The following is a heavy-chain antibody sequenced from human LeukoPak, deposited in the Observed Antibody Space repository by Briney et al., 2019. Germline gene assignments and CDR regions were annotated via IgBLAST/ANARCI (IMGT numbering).Heavy chain of an antibody. Sequence: ASVKVSCKASGYTFTSYGISWVRQAPGQGLEWMGWISAYNGNTNYAQKLQGRVTMTTDTSTSTAYMELRSLRSDDTAVYYCARSGTEVRPLYYYYMDVWGKGTTVTVSS. D-gene: IGHD3-3*01. CDR2: ISAYNGNT. CDR3: ARSGTEVRPLYYYYMDV. J-gene: IGHJ6*03. CDR1: GYTFTSYG. V-gene: IGHV1-18*01.